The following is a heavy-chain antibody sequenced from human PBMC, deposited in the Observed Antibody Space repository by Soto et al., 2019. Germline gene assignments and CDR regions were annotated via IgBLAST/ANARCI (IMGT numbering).Heavy chain of an antibody. V-gene: IGHV4-61*01. D-gene: IGHD2-21*01. CDR1: GGSVSSESYY. J-gene: IGHJ5*02. CDR3: ARERGDSHWIDP. Sequence: SETLSLTCSVSGGSVSSESYYWSWIRQTPGKGLEWIGNVENSGSTKYNPSLKSRGTISVDTSKNQFSLKMSSVTGADTAVYYCARERGDSHWIDPWGQGTLVTVS. CDR2: VENSGST.